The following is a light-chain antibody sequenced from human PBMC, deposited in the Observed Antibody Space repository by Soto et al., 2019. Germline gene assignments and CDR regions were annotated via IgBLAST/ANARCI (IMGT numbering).Light chain of an antibody. CDR2: NDY. J-gene: IGLJ2*01. V-gene: IGLV1-47*02. CDR3: AVWDDSLSGVV. Sequence: QSVLAQLPSASGTPGQRVTISCSGSTSNVGSNLASWYQQLPGSAPKLLIYNDYERPSGVPDRFSGSKSGTSASLGISGLRSEDEADYFCAVWDDSLSGVVFGGGTKLPS. CDR1: TSNVGSNL.